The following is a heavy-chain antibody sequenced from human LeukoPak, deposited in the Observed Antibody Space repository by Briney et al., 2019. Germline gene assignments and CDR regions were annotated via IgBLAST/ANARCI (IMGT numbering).Heavy chain of an antibody. CDR3: ARKRNWFDP. J-gene: IGHJ5*02. Sequence: PSETLSLTCGVYGASFNHYWTWIRLAPGKGLEWIGEITHSGSTNYNPSLKSRVTISVDTSKNQFSLKLSSVTAADTAVYYCARKRNWFDPWGQGTLVTVSS. CDR1: GASFNHY. V-gene: IGHV4-34*01. CDR2: ITHSGST.